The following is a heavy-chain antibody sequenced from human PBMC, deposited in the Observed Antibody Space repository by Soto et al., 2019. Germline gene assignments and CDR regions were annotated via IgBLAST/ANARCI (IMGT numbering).Heavy chain of an antibody. J-gene: IGHJ4*02. CDR1: GGSISSGGYY. CDR3: ARGRRIPAYYFDY. CDR2: IYYSGST. Sequence: QVQLQESGPGLVKPSQTLSLTCTVSGGSISSGGYYWSWIRQHPGKGLEWIGYIYYSGSTYYNSSLKSRVTISVDPSKNQFSLKLTSVTAADTAVYYCARGRRIPAYYFDYWGQGTLVTVSS. V-gene: IGHV4-31*03.